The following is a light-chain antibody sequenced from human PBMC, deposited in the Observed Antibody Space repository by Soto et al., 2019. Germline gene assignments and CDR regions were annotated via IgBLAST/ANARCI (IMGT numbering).Light chain of an antibody. J-gene: IGLJ3*02. Sequence: QSVLTQPASVSGSPGQSITISCTGTSGDIGSYNRVSWYQQYPGKAPKLMIYEGSKRPSGVSNRFSGSKSGNTASLTISGLQAEDEADYYCCSYAGSSTWVFGGGTKVTVL. CDR2: EGS. CDR1: SGDIGSYNR. V-gene: IGLV2-23*01. CDR3: CSYAGSSTWV.